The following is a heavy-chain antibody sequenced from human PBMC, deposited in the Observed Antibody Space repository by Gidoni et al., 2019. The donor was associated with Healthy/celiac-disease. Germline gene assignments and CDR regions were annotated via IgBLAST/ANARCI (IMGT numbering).Heavy chain of an antibody. J-gene: IGHJ4*02. V-gene: IGHV1-2*02. D-gene: IGHD2-15*01. Sequence: QVQLVQSGAEVKKPGASVKVSCKASGYPFTGYYMHWVRQAPGQGLAWMGWINPNSGGKNYAQKFKGRGTMTRDTSISTAYMELSRLRSDDTAVYYCARGQYRYCSGGSCYSSVDYWGQGTLVTVSS. CDR2: INPNSGGK. CDR1: GYPFTGYY. CDR3: ARGQYRYCSGGSCYSSVDY.